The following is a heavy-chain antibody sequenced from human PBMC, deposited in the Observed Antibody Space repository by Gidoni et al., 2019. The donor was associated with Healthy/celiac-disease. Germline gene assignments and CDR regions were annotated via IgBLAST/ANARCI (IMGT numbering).Heavy chain of an antibody. Sequence: QVQLQESGPGLVKPSETLSLTCTVSGCSISSYYWSWIRQPPGKGLEWIGYIYYSGSTHYNPSLKSRVTISVDTSKNQFALKLSSVTTADTAVYYCARGAKGAFDICGQGTMVTVSS. CDR2: IYYSGST. J-gene: IGHJ3*02. CDR3: ARGAKGAFDI. V-gene: IGHV4-59*01. CDR1: GCSISSYY.